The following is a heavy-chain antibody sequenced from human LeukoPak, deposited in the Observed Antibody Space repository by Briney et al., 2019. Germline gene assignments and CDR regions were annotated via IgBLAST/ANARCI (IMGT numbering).Heavy chain of an antibody. D-gene: IGHD2-21*02. J-gene: IGHJ1*01. V-gene: IGHV3-23*01. Sequence: PGGSLRLSCAASGFTFSSCGMSWVRQTPGKGLEWVSGISGSGGRTYQADSVKGRFTISRDNSKNTLYLQMKSLRAEDTAVYYCARTDETAPAEDFQHWGQGTLVTVSS. CDR2: ISGSGGRT. CDR1: GFTFSSCG. CDR3: ARTDETAPAEDFQH.